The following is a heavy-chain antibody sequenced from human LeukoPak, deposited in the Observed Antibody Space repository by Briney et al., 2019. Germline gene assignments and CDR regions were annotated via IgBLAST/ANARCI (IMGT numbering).Heavy chain of an antibody. D-gene: IGHD6-19*01. CDR2: MNPNSGNT. CDR3: ARVSNEQQWLVPPRAAFDI. Sequence: ASVKVSCKASGYTFTSYDINWVRQATGQGLEWMGWMNPNSGNTGYAQKLKGRVTMTRNTSISTAYMELSSLRSEDTAVYYGARVSNEQQWLVPPRAAFDIWGQGTMVTVSS. V-gene: IGHV1-8*01. CDR1: GYTFTSYD. J-gene: IGHJ3*02.